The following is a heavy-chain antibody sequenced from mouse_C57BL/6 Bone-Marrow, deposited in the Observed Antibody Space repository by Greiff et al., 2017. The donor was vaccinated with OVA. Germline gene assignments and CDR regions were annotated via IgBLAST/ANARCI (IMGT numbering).Heavy chain of an antibody. V-gene: IGHV1-26*01. CDR2: INPNNGGT. Sequence: EVQLQQSGPELVKPGASVKISCKASGYTFTDYYMNWVKQSHGKSLEWIGDINPNNGGTSYNQKFKGKATLTVDKSSSTAYMELRSLTSEDSAVYYCARWWLPLAYWGQGTLATVSA. CDR1: GYTFTDYY. CDR3: ARWWLPLAY. D-gene: IGHD1-1*02. J-gene: IGHJ3*01.